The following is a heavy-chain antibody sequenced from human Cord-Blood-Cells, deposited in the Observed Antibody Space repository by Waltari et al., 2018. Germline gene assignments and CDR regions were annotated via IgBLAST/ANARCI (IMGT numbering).Heavy chain of an antibody. CDR3: ARDSIAARPVGAFDI. Sequence: QVQLQESGPGLVKPSETLSLTCAVSGYSISSGYYWGWIRQPPGKGLEWIGSIYHSGSTYYNPSLKSRVTISVDTAKNQFSQKLSSVTAADTAVYYCARDSIAARPVGAFDIWGQGTMVTVSS. D-gene: IGHD6-6*01. CDR1: GYSISSGYY. V-gene: IGHV4-38-2*02. CDR2: IYHSGST. J-gene: IGHJ3*02.